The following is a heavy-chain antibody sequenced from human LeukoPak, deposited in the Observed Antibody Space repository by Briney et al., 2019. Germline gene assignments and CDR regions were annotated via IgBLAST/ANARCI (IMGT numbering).Heavy chain of an antibody. D-gene: IGHD1-20*01. Sequence: GASVKVSCKASGYTFTGYYMHWVRQAPGQGLDWMGLINPNSGGTNYAQKLQGRVTMTRDTSISTAYMELSRLRSYDTAVYYCASLGYNWNDPFDYWGQGTLVTVSS. V-gene: IGHV1-2*06. CDR1: GYTFTGYY. J-gene: IGHJ4*02. CDR2: INPNSGGT. CDR3: ASLGYNWNDPFDY.